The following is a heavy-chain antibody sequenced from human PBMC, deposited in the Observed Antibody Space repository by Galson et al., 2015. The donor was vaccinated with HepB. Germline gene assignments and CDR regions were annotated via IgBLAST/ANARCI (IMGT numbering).Heavy chain of an antibody. CDR3: ARDLGDGYKFWNRHRAQAFDI. V-gene: IGHV1-46*01. CDR2: INPSGGST. Sequence: SVKVSCKASGYTFTSYYMHWVRQAPGQGLEWMGIINPSGGSTSYAQKFQGRVTMTRDTSTSTVYMELSSLRSEDTAVYYCARDLGDGYKFWNRHRAQAFDIWGQGTMVTVSS. J-gene: IGHJ3*02. CDR1: GYTFTSYY. D-gene: IGHD5-24*01.